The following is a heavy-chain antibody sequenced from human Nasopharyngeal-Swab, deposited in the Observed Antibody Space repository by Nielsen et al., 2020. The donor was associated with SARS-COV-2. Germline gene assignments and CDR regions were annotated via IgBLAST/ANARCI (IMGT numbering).Heavy chain of an antibody. CDR1: GFTFSTYG. D-gene: IGHD5-12*01. V-gene: IGHV3-21*01. Sequence: GESLKISCAASGFTFSTYGMNWVRQAPGKGLEWVSSISSSSSYIYYADSVKGRFTISRDNAKNSLYLQMNSLRAEDTAVYYCAREVPYSGHDDAFDIWGQGTMVTVSA. CDR2: ISSSSSYI. J-gene: IGHJ3*02. CDR3: AREVPYSGHDDAFDI.